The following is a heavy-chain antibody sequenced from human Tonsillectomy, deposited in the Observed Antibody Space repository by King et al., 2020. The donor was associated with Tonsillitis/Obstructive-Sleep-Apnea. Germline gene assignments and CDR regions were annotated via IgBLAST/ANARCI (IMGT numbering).Heavy chain of an antibody. CDR1: GFTFSSYA. CDR3: VKAPGYSSGWYYFDY. V-gene: IGHV3-64D*06. CDR2: ISSNGGST. D-gene: IGHD6-19*01. Sequence: VQLVESGGGLVQPGGSLRLSCSASGFTFSSYAMHWVRQAPGKGLEYVSAISSNGGSTYYADSVKGRFTISRDNSKNTLYLQMRSLRAEDTAVYYCVKAPGYSSGWYYFDYWGQGTLVTVFS. J-gene: IGHJ4*02.